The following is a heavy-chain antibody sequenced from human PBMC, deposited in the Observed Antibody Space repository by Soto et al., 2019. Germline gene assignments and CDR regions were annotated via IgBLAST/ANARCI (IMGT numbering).Heavy chain of an antibody. CDR2: IWYDGSNK. CDR3: AKDIDRFGFGGVTARFFDS. CDR1: GFTFRSYG. V-gene: IGHV3-33*06. Sequence: QVQLVESGGGVVQPGRSLRLTCAASGFTFRSYGMHWVRQAPGKGLEWVAVIWYDGSNKYYADSVKGRFTISRDNSKNTLYLQMNSLRAEDTALYYCAKDIDRFGFGGVTARFFDSWGPGTLVTV. D-gene: IGHD3-16*01. J-gene: IGHJ4*02.